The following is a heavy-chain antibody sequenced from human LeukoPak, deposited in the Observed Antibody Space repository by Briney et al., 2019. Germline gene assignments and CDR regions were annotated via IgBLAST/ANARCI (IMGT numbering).Heavy chain of an antibody. CDR3: AREGSVEYCSSTSCYESDY. CDR1: GFTFSSYS. CDR2: ISSSSSYI. Sequence: GGSLRLSCAASGFTFSSYSMNWVRQAPGKGLEWVSSISSSSSYIYYADSVKGRFTISRDNAKNSLYLQMNSLRAEDTAVYYCAREGSVEYCSSTSCYESDYWGQGTLVTVSS. D-gene: IGHD2-2*01. J-gene: IGHJ4*02. V-gene: IGHV3-21*01.